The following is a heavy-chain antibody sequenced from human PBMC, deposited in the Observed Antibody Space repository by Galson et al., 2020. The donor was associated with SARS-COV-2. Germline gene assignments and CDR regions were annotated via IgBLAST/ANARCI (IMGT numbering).Heavy chain of an antibody. CDR1: GFTLSSYG. V-gene: IGHV3-33*01. CDR3: ARGVLGYSSSWEEYYVDY. D-gene: IGHD6-13*01. J-gene: IGHJ4*02. Sequence: GGSLRLSCAASGFTLSSYGMHWVRQAPGKGLEWVAVIWYDGSNKYYADSVKGRFTISRDNSKNTLYLQMNSLRAEDTAVYYCARGVLGYSSSWEEYYVDYWGQGTLVTVSS. CDR2: IWYDGSNK.